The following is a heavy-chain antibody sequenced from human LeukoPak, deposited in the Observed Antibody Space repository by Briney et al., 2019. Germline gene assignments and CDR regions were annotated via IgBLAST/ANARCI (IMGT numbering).Heavy chain of an antibody. D-gene: IGHD3-10*02. V-gene: IGHV3-48*03. J-gene: IGHJ6*04. CDR3: AELGITMIGGI. CDR2: ISSSGSTI. CDR1: GFTFSSYE. Sequence: GGSLRLSCAASGFTFSSYEMNWVRQAPGKELEWVSYISSSGSTIYYADSVKGRFTISRDNAKNSLYLQMNSLRAEDTAVYYCAELGITMIGGIWGKGTTVTISS.